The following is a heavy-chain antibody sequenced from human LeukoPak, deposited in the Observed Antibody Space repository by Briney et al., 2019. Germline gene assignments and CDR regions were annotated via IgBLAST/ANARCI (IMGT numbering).Heavy chain of an antibody. Sequence: GGSLRLSCAASGFTFSSYWMSRVRQAPGKGLEWVANIKQDGSEKYYVDSVKGRFTISRDNAKNSLYLQMNSLRAEDTAVYYCARDTEVGPFDYWGQGTLVTVSS. CDR3: ARDTEVGPFDY. J-gene: IGHJ4*02. CDR2: IKQDGSEK. V-gene: IGHV3-7*01. D-gene: IGHD4-23*01. CDR1: GFTFSSYW.